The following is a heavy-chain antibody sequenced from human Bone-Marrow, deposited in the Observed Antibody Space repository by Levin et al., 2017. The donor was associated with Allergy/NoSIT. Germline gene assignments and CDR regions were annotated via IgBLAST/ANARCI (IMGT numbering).Heavy chain of an antibody. Sequence: SQTLSLTCAISGDSVSSITVAWNWIRQSPSRGLEWLGRTYYRSKWYNEYAVSVKSRITINPDTSKNQFSLQLNSVTPEDTAVYYCARDAYDSSGYYLAYWGQGTLVTVSS. J-gene: IGHJ4*02. D-gene: IGHD3-22*01. CDR2: TYYRSKWYN. V-gene: IGHV6-1*01. CDR1: GDSVSSITVA. CDR3: ARDAYDSSGYYLAY.